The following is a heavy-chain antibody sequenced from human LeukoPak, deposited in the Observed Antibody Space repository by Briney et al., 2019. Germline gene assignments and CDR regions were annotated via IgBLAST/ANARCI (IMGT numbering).Heavy chain of an antibody. Sequence: PSETLSLTCTVSGGSISSYYWSWIRQPPGKGLEWIGYIYYSGSTNYNPSLKSRVTISVDTSENQFSLKLSSVTAADTAVYYCARLRYFDWLRGGYFDYWGQGTLVTVSS. J-gene: IGHJ4*02. V-gene: IGHV4-59*08. CDR1: GGSISSYY. D-gene: IGHD3-9*01. CDR3: ARLRYFDWLRGGYFDY. CDR2: IYYSGST.